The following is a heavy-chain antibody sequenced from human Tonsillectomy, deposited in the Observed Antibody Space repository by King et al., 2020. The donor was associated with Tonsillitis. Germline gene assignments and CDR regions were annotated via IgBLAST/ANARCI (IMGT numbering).Heavy chain of an antibody. CDR3: TIDHEPDFDYVWGSSCYFAL. CDR1: GFTFSNAW. J-gene: IGHJ2*01. Sequence: QLVQSGGGLVKPGESLRLSCAASGFTFSNAWMSWVRQAPGKGLEWVGRIKSKTDGGTTDYAAPVKGRFTISRDDSKNTLYLQMNSLKTEDTAVYDCTIDHEPDFDYVWGSSCYFALWGRGTLVTVSS. V-gene: IGHV3-15*01. D-gene: IGHD3-16*01. CDR2: IKSKTDGGTT.